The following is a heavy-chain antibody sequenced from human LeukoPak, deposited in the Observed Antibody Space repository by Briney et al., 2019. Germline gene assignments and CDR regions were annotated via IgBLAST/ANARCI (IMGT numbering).Heavy chain of an antibody. D-gene: IGHD6-13*01. Sequence: GGSMRLSCEVSGFTFTDYWMNWVRQAPGKGPEWVASIRQDGSEKTYVDSVKGRFTISRDNTKNSLSLQLNGLRAEDTAVYYCARDGTAAGLYFDLWGQGTLVTVSS. CDR1: GFTFTDYW. J-gene: IGHJ4*01. V-gene: IGHV3-7*01. CDR3: ARDGTAAGLYFDL. CDR2: IRQDGSEK.